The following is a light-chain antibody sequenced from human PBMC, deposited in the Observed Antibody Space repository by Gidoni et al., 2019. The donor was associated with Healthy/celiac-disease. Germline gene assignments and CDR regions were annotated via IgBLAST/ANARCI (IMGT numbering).Light chain of an antibody. Sequence: QSALTQPAYVTGSPGQSSTIPCTGTSSDVGSYNLVSWYQHHPGKAPKLMIYEVSKRPSGVSNRFSGSKSGNTASLTISGLQAEDDADYYCCSYAGSSSWVFGGGTNLTVL. J-gene: IGLJ3*02. V-gene: IGLV2-23*02. CDR3: CSYAGSSSWV. CDR1: SSDVGSYNL. CDR2: EVS.